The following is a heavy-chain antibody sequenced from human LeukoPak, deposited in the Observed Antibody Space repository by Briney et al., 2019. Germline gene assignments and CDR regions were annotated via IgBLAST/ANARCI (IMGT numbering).Heavy chain of an antibody. Sequence: SETLSLTCGVYGGPFSGYYWSWIRQPPGKGLEWIGEINHSGSTDYNPSFKSRVTISVDTSKNQFSLKVSSVTAADTAVYFCARGFYLGGPRGYYFDFWGQGTLVTVSS. CDR1: GGPFSGYY. CDR2: INHSGST. D-gene: IGHD3-16*01. V-gene: IGHV4-34*01. CDR3: ARGFYLGGPRGYYFDF. J-gene: IGHJ4*02.